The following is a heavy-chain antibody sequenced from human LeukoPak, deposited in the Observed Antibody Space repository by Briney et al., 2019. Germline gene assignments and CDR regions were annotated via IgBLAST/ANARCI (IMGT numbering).Heavy chain of an antibody. Sequence: SETLSLTCTVSGGSISSYYWSWIRQPPGKGLEWIGYIYYSGSTNYNPSLKSRVTISVDTSKNQFSLKLSSVPAADTAVYYCARAPRGIYGDYPNFDYWGQGTLVTVSS. CDR1: GGSISSYY. CDR3: ARAPRGIYGDYPNFDY. CDR2: IYYSGST. J-gene: IGHJ4*02. V-gene: IGHV4-59*01. D-gene: IGHD4-17*01.